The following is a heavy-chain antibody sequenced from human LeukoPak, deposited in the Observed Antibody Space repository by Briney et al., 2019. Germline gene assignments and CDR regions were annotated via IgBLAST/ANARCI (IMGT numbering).Heavy chain of an antibody. J-gene: IGHJ5*02. Sequence: GGSLRLSCAASGFTFSSYSMNWVRQAPGKGLEWVSIIYSGGSTYYADSVKGRFTISRDISKNMLYLQMNSLRAEDTAVYYCARASCGSCPFDPWGQGTLVTVSS. V-gene: IGHV3-66*01. CDR2: IYSGGST. CDR1: GFTFSSYS. CDR3: ARASCGSCPFDP. D-gene: IGHD2-15*01.